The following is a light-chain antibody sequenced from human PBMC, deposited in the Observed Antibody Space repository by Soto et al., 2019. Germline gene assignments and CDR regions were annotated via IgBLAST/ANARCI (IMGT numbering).Light chain of an antibody. CDR1: QSISSN. CDR3: QQYNNWPFT. Sequence: EIVMTQSPATLSVSPGERATLSCRASQSISSNLAWYQQKPGQAPRLLIYGASTRATGIPATFSGSGSGTEFTLTISSLQSEDFAVYYCQQYNNWPFTLGPGNKVDIK. V-gene: IGKV3-15*01. J-gene: IGKJ3*01. CDR2: GAS.